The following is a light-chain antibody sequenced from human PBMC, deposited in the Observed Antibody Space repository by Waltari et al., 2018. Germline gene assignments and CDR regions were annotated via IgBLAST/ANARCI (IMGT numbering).Light chain of an antibody. CDR2: FAS. Sequence: TQSPLALPVTPGEPASISCRSSQSLLYGNGYNYLSWYLQKPGQPPQLLIYFASSRASGVPDRFIGSGSGTDFTLQISRVEAEDVGIYYCMQSVRTPITFGQGTRLEIK. V-gene: IGKV2-28*01. CDR1: QSLLYGNGYNY. CDR3: MQSVRTPIT. J-gene: IGKJ5*01.